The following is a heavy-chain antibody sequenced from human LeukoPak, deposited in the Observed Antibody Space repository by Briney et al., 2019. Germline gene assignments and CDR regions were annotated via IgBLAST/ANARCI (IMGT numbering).Heavy chain of an antibody. V-gene: IGHV3-74*01. CDR3: VSFYETY. CDR1: GNYW. CDR2: INSDGSWT. Sequence: GGSLRLSCAASGNYWMHWVRQAPGKGLVWVSHINSDGSWTSYADSVKGRFTISKDSAKNTVYLQMNNLRAEDTAVYYCVSFYETYWGRGTLVTVSS. D-gene: IGHD2/OR15-2a*01. J-gene: IGHJ4*02.